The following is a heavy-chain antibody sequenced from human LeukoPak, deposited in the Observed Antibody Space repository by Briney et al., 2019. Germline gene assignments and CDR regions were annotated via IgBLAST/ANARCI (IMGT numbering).Heavy chain of an antibody. CDR3: ARALGAARRYYYYYYMDV. J-gene: IGHJ6*03. CDR1: GHTFTGYY. Sequence: ASVKVSCKASGHTFTGYYMHWVRQAPGQGLEWMGWINPNSGGTNYAQKFQGRVTMTRDTSISTAYMEPSRLRSDDTAVYYCARALGAARRYYYYYYMDVWGKGTTVTVSS. CDR2: INPNSGGT. D-gene: IGHD6-6*01. V-gene: IGHV1-2*02.